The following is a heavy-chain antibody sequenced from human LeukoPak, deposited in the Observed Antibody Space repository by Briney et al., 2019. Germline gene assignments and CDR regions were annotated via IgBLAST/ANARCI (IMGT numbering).Heavy chain of an antibody. D-gene: IGHD4-17*01. CDR2: IQPGDSDT. J-gene: IGHJ4*02. CDR3: ARQDGYGIYYFDY. V-gene: IGHV5-51*01. Sequence: GESLKISCKGSGYSFSGYWIAWVRQMPGKGLEWMGIIQPGDSDTRYSPSFEGQVTISADKSINTAYLQWSSLKASDNAMYYCARQDGYGIYYFDYWGQGTLVTVSS. CDR1: GYSFSGYW.